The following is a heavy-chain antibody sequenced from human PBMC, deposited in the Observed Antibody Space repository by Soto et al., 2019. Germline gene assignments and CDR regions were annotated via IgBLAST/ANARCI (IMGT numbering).Heavy chain of an antibody. CDR1: GFTFDDYA. J-gene: IGHJ4*02. V-gene: IGHV3-9*01. CDR3: KDAVDDTSGWYGMDS. Sequence: EVQLVESGGDLVQPGRSLRLSCAASGFTFDDYAMHWVRQAPGKGLEWVSSISWNSDSIGYADSVRGRFTISRDKAKNSLSLQINSLRGEDTALYYCKDAVDDTSGWYGMDSWGQGTLVTVSS. CDR2: ISWNSDSI. D-gene: IGHD6-19*01.